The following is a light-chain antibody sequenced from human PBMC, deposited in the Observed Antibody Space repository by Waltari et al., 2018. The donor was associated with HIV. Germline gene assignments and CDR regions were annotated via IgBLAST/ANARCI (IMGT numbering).Light chain of an antibody. CDR3: AALDDSLIDQVV. V-gene: IGLV1-47*01. J-gene: IGLJ2*01. Sequence: QSVLTQPPSASGTPGQRVTISCSGSSSNVGNNYVYCYQQLPVTSPKLLISINNQRPSGVPDRFSASKSGTSASLAISGLRSEDEADYYCAALDDSLIDQVVFGGGTKLTVL. CDR2: INN. CDR1: SSNVGNNY.